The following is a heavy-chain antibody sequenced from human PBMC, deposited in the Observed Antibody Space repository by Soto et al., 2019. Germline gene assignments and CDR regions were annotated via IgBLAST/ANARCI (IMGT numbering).Heavy chain of an antibody. Sequence: QVQLQASGPGLVKPSETLSLTCTVSGGSISSYYWSWIRQPPGKGLEWIGYIYYSGRTNYNPSLKSRVTISVDTSKNQFSLKLSSVTAADTAVYYCARGYCSSTSCYIWDNWFDPWGQGTLVTVSS. CDR1: GGSISSYY. CDR3: ARGYCSSTSCYIWDNWFDP. CDR2: IYYSGRT. J-gene: IGHJ5*02. V-gene: IGHV4-59*01. D-gene: IGHD2-2*02.